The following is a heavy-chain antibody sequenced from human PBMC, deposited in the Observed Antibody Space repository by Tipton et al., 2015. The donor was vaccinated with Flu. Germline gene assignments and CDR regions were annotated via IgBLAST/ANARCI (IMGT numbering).Heavy chain of an antibody. CDR2: ICWNSERI. CDR1: GFSFDGYG. J-gene: IGHJ6*02. CDR3: AKDRSPDTGRDSLCYYFNGQDV. Sequence: SLRLSCAASGFSFDGYGMHWVRQAPGKGLGWVAGICWNSERIAYADCVKGRFSISSDNGKNSLYLQMTMLKTADTALYFCAKDRSPDTGRDSLCYYFNGQDVWGQGTTVTVSS. D-gene: IGHD5-18*01. V-gene: IGHV3-9*01.